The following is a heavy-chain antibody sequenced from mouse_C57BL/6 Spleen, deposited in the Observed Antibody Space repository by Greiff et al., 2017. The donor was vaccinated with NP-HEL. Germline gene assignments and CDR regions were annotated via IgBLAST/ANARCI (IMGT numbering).Heavy chain of an antibody. D-gene: IGHD2-4*01. CDR2: INPNNGGT. CDR3: ATPAGYDYDAWFAH. V-gene: IGHV1-22*01. J-gene: IGHJ3*01. Sequence: EVQLQQSGPELVKPGASVKMSCKASGYTFTDYNMHWVKQSHGKSLEWIGYINPNNGGTSYNQKFKGKATLTVNKSSSTAYMELRSLTSEDSAVYYCATPAGYDYDAWFAHWGQGTLVTVSA. CDR1: GYTFTDYN.